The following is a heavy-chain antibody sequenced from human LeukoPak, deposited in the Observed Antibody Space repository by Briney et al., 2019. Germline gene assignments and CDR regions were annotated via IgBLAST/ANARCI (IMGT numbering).Heavy chain of an antibody. CDR1: GGSFSGYY. CDR2: IYYSGST. D-gene: IGHD3-10*01. J-gene: IGHJ6*02. Sequence: SETLSLTCAVYGGSFSGYYWSWIRQHPGKGLEWIGYIYYSGSTYYNPSLKSRVTISVDTSKNQFSLKLSSVTAADTAVYYCARDSLGAHYYGSGSYSYYYYGMDVWGQGTTVTVSS. CDR3: ARDSLGAHYYGSGSYSYYYYGMDV. V-gene: IGHV4-31*11.